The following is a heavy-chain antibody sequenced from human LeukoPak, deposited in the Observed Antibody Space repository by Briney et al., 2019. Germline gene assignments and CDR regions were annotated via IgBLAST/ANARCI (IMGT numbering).Heavy chain of an antibody. J-gene: IGHJ5*02. D-gene: IGHD3-10*01. CDR3: ARQAMVRGVLHH. CDR2: IYYSGST. CDR1: GDSISSSSYY. V-gene: IGHV4-39*01. Sequence: PSESLSLTCTVSGDSISSSSYYWGWIRQPPGKGLEWIGSIYYSGSTYYNPSLKSRVTISVYTSKNQFSLKLSSVTAADTAVYYCARQAMVRGVLHHWGQGTLVTVSS.